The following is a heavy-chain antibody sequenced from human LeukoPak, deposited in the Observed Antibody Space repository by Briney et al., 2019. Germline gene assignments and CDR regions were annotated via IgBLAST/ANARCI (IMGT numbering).Heavy chain of an antibody. CDR1: GFTFSSYG. V-gene: IGHV3-30*18. D-gene: IGHD1-26*01. CDR3: AKAIWELLTLADY. J-gene: IGHJ4*02. Sequence: AGGSLRLSCAAAGFTFSSYGMHWVRQAPGRGLEWVAVISYDGSNKYYADSVKGRFTISRDNSKNTLYLQMNSLRAEDTAVYYCAKAIWELLTLADYWGQGTLVTVSS. CDR2: ISYDGSNK.